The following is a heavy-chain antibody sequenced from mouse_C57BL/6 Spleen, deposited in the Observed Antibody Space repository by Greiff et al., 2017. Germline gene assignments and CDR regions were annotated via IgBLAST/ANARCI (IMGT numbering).Heavy chain of an antibody. V-gene: IGHV3-6*01. CDR3: ARGGLWDYDGFAY. CDR1: GYSITSGYY. J-gene: IGHJ3*01. Sequence: EVQRVESGPGLVKPSQSLSLTCSVTGYSITSGYYWNWIRQFPGNKLEWMGYISYDGSNNYNPSLKNRISITRDTSKNQFFLKLNSVTTEDTATYYCARGGLWDYDGFAYWGQGTLVTVSA. CDR2: ISYDGSN. D-gene: IGHD2-4*01.